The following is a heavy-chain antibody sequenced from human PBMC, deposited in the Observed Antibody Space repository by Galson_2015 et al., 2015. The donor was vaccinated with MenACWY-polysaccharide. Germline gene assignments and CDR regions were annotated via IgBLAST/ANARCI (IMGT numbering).Heavy chain of an antibody. D-gene: IGHD1-1*01. CDR2: ISFDGNNK. V-gene: IGHV3-30-3*01. Sequence: SLRLSCAASGFTFNNYAMHWVRQAPGKGLEWVAVISFDGNNKYYADSVEGRFTISRDNSKNALFLQMNSLRTEDTAVYHCASGRSSGYKPPGGGEDYLGQGTLV. J-gene: IGHJ4*02. CDR3: ASGRSSGYKPPGGGEDY. CDR1: GFTFNNYA.